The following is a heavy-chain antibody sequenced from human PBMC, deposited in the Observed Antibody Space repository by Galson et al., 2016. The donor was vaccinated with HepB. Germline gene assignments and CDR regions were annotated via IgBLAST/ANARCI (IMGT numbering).Heavy chain of an antibody. CDR3: ARAGEFCPGGSCRYWFDY. CDR1: GVSISSRSYY. V-gene: IGHV4-39*02. D-gene: IGHD2-15*01. J-gene: IGHJ4*02. Sequence: SETLSLTCTVSGVSISSRSYYWGWIRQPPGKGLEWIGSFYYDGTTYYNPSLRSRVTAFVDTSKKEFSLRLSSVTAADTAVYYCARAGEFCPGGSCRYWFDYWGQGTLVTVSS. CDR2: FYYDGTT.